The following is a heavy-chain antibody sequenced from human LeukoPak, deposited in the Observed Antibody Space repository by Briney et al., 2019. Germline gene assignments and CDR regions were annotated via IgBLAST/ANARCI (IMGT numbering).Heavy chain of an antibody. Sequence: GGSLRLSCAASGFTLSSYWMSWVRQAPGKGLEWVANIKQDGSEKYYVDSVKGRFTISRDNAKNSLYLQMNSLRAEDTAVYYCASGHYWGQGTLVTVSS. CDR1: GFTLSSYW. CDR3: ASGHY. J-gene: IGHJ4*02. V-gene: IGHV3-7*01. CDR2: IKQDGSEK.